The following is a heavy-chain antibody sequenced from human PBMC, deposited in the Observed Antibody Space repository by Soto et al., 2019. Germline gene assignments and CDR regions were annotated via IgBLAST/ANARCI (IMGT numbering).Heavy chain of an antibody. J-gene: IGHJ6*02. CDR2: ISYDGSNK. D-gene: IGHD3-9*01. CDR1: GFTFSSYG. CDR3: AKVSRRTTIRSYRSPHYGMDV. Sequence: QVQLVESGGGVVQPGRSLRLSCAASGFTFSSYGMHWVRQAPGKGLEWVAVISYDGSNKYYADSVKGRFTISRDNSKNTLYLQMNSLRAEDTAVYYCAKVSRRTTIRSYRSPHYGMDVWGQGTTVTVSS. V-gene: IGHV3-30*18.